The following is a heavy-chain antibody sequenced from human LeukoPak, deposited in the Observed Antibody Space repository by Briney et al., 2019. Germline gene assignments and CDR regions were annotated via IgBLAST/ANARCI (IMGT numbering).Heavy chain of an antibody. J-gene: IGHJ4*02. CDR2: IRYDGSNK. CDR1: GFTFSSYG. D-gene: IGHD3-10*01. V-gene: IGHV3-30*02. Sequence: GGSLRLSCAASGFTFSSYGMHWVRQAPGKGLEWVAFIRYDGSNKYYADSVKGRFTISRDNSKNTLYLQMNSLRAEDTAVYYCARVEPGSYYNPFDYWGQGTLVTVSS. CDR3: ARVEPGSYYNPFDY.